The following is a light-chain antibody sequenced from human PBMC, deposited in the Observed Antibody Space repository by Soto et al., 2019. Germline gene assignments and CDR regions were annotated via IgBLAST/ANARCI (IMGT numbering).Light chain of an antibody. Sequence: IQLTQSPSSLSASVGDRVTITCRASQGISSYLAWYQQKPGKAPKLLIHAASTLQSGVPSRFSGSGSGTDFTLTISSLQXXXXATYYCQQLNSYPFTFGPGTKVDIK. V-gene: IGKV1-9*01. CDR3: QQLNSYPFT. CDR1: QGISSY. CDR2: AAS. J-gene: IGKJ3*01.